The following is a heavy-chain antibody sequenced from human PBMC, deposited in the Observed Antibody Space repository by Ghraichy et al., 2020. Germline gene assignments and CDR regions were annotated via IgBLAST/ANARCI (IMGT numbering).Heavy chain of an antibody. CDR2: IYYSGST. Sequence: SETLSLTCTVSGGSISSSSYYCRWIRQPPGKGLAWIGSIYYSGSTYYNPSLKSRVTISVDTSKTQFSLKLSSVTAADTAVYYCASQRLYVRELLASPFDYWGKGALVTVSS. V-gene: IGHV4-39*01. J-gene: IGHJ4*02. CDR3: ASQRLYVRELLASPFDY. CDR1: GGSISSSSYY. D-gene: IGHD1-26*01.